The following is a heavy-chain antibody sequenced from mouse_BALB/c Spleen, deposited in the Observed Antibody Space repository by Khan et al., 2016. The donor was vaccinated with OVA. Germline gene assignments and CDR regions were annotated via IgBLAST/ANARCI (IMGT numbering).Heavy chain of an antibody. V-gene: IGHV1S137*01. CDR2: ISTHYGNK. CDR1: GYTFTDYA. Sequence: QVQLKQSGPEVVRPGVSVKISCKGSGYTFTDYAMHWVKQSHAKSLEWIGVISTHYGNKDYNQKLKDKATMTEDKSSNTAYMELARCTSEAPAMYYAARGSGNGRFAYWGQGTLVTVSA. J-gene: IGHJ3*01. CDR3: ARGSGNGRFAY. D-gene: IGHD1-3*01.